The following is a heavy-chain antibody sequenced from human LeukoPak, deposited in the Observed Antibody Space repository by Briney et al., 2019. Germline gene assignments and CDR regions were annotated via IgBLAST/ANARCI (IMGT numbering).Heavy chain of an antibody. J-gene: IGHJ3*02. D-gene: IGHD2-15*01. Sequence: GGSLRLSCAASGFTFSSYSMNWVRQAPGKGLEWVSSISSSSSYIYYADSVKGRFTISRDNAKNSLYLQMNSLRGEDTAVYYCARLGYCSGGSCGYAFDIWGQGTMVTVSS. V-gene: IGHV3-21*01. CDR2: ISSSSSYI. CDR1: GFTFSSYS. CDR3: ARLGYCSGGSCGYAFDI.